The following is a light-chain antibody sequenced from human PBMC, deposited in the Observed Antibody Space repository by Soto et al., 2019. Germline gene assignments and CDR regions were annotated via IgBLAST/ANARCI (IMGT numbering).Light chain of an antibody. Sequence: ALTQPPSASGSPGQSVTISCTGTSSDIGGYNYVSWYQQHPGKAPKLMIYEVTKRPSGVPDRFSGSRSGNAASLTVSGLQAEDEADYYCSSYGGNNNLLFGGGTKLTVL. J-gene: IGLJ2*01. CDR1: SSDIGGYNY. V-gene: IGLV2-8*01. CDR3: SSYGGNNNLL. CDR2: EVT.